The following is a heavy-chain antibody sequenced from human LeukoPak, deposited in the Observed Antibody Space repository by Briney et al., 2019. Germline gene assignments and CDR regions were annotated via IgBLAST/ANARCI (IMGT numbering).Heavy chain of an antibody. V-gene: IGHV3-9*01. CDR2: ISWNSGTI. CDR3: ARAPSPLLLYDY. D-gene: IGHD3-22*01. J-gene: IGHJ4*02. Sequence: GGSLRLSCAASGFTFEDYAMHWVRQAPGKGLEWVSGISWNSGTIGYADSVKGRFTISRDNSKNTLYLQMNSLRAKDTAVYYCARAPSPLLLYDYWGQGTLVTVSS. CDR1: GFTFEDYA.